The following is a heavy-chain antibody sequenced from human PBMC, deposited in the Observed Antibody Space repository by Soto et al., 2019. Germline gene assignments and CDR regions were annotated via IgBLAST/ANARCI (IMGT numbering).Heavy chain of an antibody. CDR1: GFSFSRFA. CDR3: ARLFGGHSGSHADEFDI. CDR2: ITYDGSNQ. V-gene: IGHV3-30-3*01. D-gene: IGHD3-10*02. J-gene: IGHJ3*02. Sequence: QVQLVESGGDVVQPGRSLRLSCAGSGFSFSRFAIHWVRQAPGKGLEWVAVITYDGSNQYYADSVKGRFTVSRDNSRSTVYLQMNNLRSEDTAIYYCARLFGGHSGSHADEFDIWGQGTMVPVSS.